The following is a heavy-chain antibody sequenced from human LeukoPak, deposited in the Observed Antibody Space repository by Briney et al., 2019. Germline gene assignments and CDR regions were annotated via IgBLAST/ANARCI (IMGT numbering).Heavy chain of an antibody. Sequence: PGGSLRLSCAASGFTVSSNYMSWVRQAPGKGLEWVSVIYSGGSTYYTDSVKGRFTISRDNSKNTLYLQMNSLRAEDTAVYYCARDPSGYSSRFDYWGQGTLVTVSS. CDR3: ARDPSGYSSRFDY. CDR2: IYSGGST. D-gene: IGHD3-22*01. J-gene: IGHJ4*02. V-gene: IGHV3-53*01. CDR1: GFTVSSNY.